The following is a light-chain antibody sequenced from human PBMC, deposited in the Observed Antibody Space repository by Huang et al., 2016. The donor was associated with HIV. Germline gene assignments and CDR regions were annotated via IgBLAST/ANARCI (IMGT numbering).Light chain of an antibody. J-gene: IGKJ5*01. V-gene: IGKV1-39*01. CDR3: QVLES. Sequence: IHVTQSPSSLAVSVGDRVTIPCRASQGIGSDLHWYQQKRGRPPKSLLHHASAREEGVPSRCSGSGFHTSFTFTINDLQPDDVATYYCQVLESFGQGTRL. CDR1: QGIGSD. CDR2: HAS.